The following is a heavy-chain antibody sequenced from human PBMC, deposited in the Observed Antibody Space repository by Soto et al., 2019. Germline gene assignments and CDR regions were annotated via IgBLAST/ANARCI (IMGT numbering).Heavy chain of an antibody. J-gene: IGHJ4*02. CDR2: ISGSGGST. Sequence: GGSLRLSCAASGFTFSSYAMSWVRQAPGKGLEWVSAISGSGGSTYYADSVKGRFTISRDNSKNTLYPQMNSLRAEDTAVYYCAKAGQLWHYFDYWGQGTLVTVSS. V-gene: IGHV3-23*01. D-gene: IGHD5-18*01. CDR1: GFTFSSYA. CDR3: AKAGQLWHYFDY.